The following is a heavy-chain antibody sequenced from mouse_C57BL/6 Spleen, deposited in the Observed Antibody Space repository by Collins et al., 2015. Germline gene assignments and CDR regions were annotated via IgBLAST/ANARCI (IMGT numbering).Heavy chain of an antibody. Sequence: EVKFEESGGGLVQPGGSMKLSCVASGFTFSSYWMSWVRQSPEKGLEWVAEIRLKSDNYATHYAESVKGKFTISRDDSKSRLYLQMNSLRAEDTGIYYCTDLGNYAMAYWGQGTSVTVSS. CDR1: GFTFSSYW. CDR3: TDLGNYAMAY. J-gene: IGHJ4*01. D-gene: IGHD1-1*02. V-gene: IGHV6-3*01. CDR2: IRLKSDNYAT.